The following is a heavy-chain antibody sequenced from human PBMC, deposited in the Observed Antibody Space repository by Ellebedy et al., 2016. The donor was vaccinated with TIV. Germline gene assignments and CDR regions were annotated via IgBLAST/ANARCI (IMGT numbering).Heavy chain of an antibody. J-gene: IGHJ5*02. D-gene: IGHD2-15*01. CDR1: KFTFNKFW. V-gene: IGHV3-7*01. CDR3: ARHRCSGESCYLEGQFRVGPLFDP. Sequence: PGGSLRLSCAASKFTFNKFWMSRVRQAPGKGLEWVANINRDGSEKYYIDSVKGRFAISRDNAKNSLYLQMNSLRAEDTAIYYCARHRCSGESCYLEGQFRVGPLFDPWGQGTLVTVSS. CDR2: INRDGSEK.